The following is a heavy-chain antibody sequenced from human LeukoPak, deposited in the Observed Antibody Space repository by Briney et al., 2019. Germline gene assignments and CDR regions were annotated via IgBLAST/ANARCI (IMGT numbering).Heavy chain of an antibody. D-gene: IGHD3-16*02. CDR1: GGSFSGYY. CDR3: ARGVGFTFGGVIVRYYYYYMDV. Sequence: SETLSLTXAVYGGSFSGYYWSWIRQPPGKGLEWIGEINHSGSTNYNPSLKSRVTISVDTSKNQFSLKLSSVTAADTAVYYCARGVGFTFGGVIVRYYYYYMDVWGKGTTVTVSS. V-gene: IGHV4-34*01. CDR2: INHSGST. J-gene: IGHJ6*03.